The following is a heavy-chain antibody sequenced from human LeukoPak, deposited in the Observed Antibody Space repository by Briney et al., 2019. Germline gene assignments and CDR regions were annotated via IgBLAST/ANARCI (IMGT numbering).Heavy chain of an antibody. J-gene: IGHJ6*02. V-gene: IGHV3-53*01. CDR1: RFTVSSKY. CDR2: IYSSGDA. CDR3: ARDFDKGGLYCSGGSCYYYYYGMDV. Sequence: PGGSLRLSCAASRFTVSSKYMSWVRQTPGKGLQWVALIYSSGDAYTPDYVKGRFTISRHDSENTLYLQMYSLRAEDTAVYYFARDFDKGGLYCSGGSCYYYYYGMDVWGQGTTVTVSS. D-gene: IGHD2-15*01.